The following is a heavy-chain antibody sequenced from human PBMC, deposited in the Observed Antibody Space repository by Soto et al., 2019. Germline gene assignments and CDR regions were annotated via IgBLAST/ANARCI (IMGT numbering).Heavy chain of an antibody. Sequence: GGSLRLSCAASGFTFSSYAMSWVRQAPGKGLEWVSAISGSGGSTYYADSVKGRFTISRDNSKSTLYLQMNSLRAEDTAVYYCAKDRGSGWYSYYFDYWGQGTLVTVSS. V-gene: IGHV3-23*01. CDR1: GFTFSSYA. CDR2: ISGSGGST. D-gene: IGHD6-19*01. CDR3: AKDRGSGWYSYYFDY. J-gene: IGHJ4*02.